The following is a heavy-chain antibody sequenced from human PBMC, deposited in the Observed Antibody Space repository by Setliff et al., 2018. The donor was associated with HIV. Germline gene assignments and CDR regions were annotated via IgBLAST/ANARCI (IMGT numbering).Heavy chain of an antibody. Sequence: SETLSLTCAVSGASISSGNWWSWVRQSPGKGLEWIGEIFHTGSTFQNPSLKSRVTISLDKSKNQFSLKLNSVTAADTAVYYCASGFYYDSSGYWPFDYWGQGTLVTVS. CDR3: ASGFYYDSSGYWPFDY. CDR2: IFHTGST. V-gene: IGHV4-4*02. J-gene: IGHJ4*02. D-gene: IGHD3-22*01. CDR1: GASISSGNW.